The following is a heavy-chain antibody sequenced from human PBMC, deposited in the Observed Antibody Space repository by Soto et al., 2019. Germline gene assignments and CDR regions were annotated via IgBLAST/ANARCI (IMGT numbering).Heavy chain of an antibody. J-gene: IGHJ6*02. Sequence: SLKISCKGSGYKFSDYWIGWVRQMPGKGLEWMGIIYPDESDTKYSPSFQGQVTITADKSISTAYLQWSSLKASDTAIYYCVRHGFLCCVTGRCYTSYYYHGMDVWGQGTTVTVSS. D-gene: IGHD2-15*01. V-gene: IGHV5-51*01. CDR3: VRHGFLCCVTGRCYTSYYYHGMDV. CDR2: IYPDESDT. CDR1: GYKFSDYW.